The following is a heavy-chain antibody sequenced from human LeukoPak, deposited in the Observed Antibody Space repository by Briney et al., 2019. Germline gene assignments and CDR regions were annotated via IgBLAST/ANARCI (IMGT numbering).Heavy chain of an antibody. J-gene: IGHJ3*02. Sequence: GGSLRLSCAASGFTFSSYSMNWVRQAPGKGLEWVSYISSSSSTIYYADSVKGRFTVSRDNAKNSLYLQMNSLRAEDTAVYYCARDRVRGVIRAFDIWGQGTMVTVSS. CDR3: ARDRVRGVIRAFDI. CDR2: ISSSSSTI. CDR1: GFTFSSYS. D-gene: IGHD3-10*01. V-gene: IGHV3-48*04.